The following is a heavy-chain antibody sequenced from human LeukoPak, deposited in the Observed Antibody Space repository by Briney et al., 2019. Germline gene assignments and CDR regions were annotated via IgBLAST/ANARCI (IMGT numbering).Heavy chain of an antibody. D-gene: IGHD6-19*01. V-gene: IGHV3-48*03. Sequence: GGSLRLSCAASGFTFSRYEMNWVRQAPGKGLEWISYISSRGSAIYYADSVKGRFTISRDNAKNSLSLQMNSLRAKDTAVYYCARPGYSSGWYENYYYYMDVWGKGTTVTVSS. CDR1: GFTFSRYE. CDR2: ISSRGSAI. J-gene: IGHJ6*03. CDR3: ARPGYSSGWYENYYYYMDV.